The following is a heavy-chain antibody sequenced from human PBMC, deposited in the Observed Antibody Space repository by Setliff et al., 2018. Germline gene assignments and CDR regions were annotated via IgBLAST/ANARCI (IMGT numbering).Heavy chain of an antibody. J-gene: IGHJ4*02. V-gene: IGHV4-59*01. CDR3: ARDGESTTFDY. CDR1: GGSISSYY. Sequence: KTSETLSLTCTVSGGSISSYYWSWIRQPPGKGLEWIGYIYYSGSTNYNPSLKSRVTISVDTSKNQFSLKLSSVTAADTAVYYCARDGESTTFDYWGQGTLVTVSS. CDR2: IYYSGST. D-gene: IGHD3-10*01.